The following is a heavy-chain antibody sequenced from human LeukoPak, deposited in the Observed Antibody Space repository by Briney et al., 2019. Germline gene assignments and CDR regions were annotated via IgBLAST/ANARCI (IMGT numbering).Heavy chain of an antibody. V-gene: IGHV4-34*01. Sequence: PSETLSLTCAVYGGSFSGYYWSWIRQPPGEGLEWIGEINHSGSTNYNPSLKSRVTISVGTSKNQFSLKLSSVTAADTAVYYCARGRCSSTSCYPGGYWGQGTLVTVSS. CDR3: ARGRCSSTSCYPGGY. D-gene: IGHD2-2*01. CDR2: INHSGST. CDR1: GGSFSGYY. J-gene: IGHJ4*02.